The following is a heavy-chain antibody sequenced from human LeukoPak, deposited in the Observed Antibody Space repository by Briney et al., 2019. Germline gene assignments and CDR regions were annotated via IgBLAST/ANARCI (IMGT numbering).Heavy chain of an antibody. J-gene: IGHJ4*02. CDR1: GFTLINYA. V-gene: IGHV3-23*01. CDR2: IGGSGATT. D-gene: IGHD5-12*01. CDR3: ASSRWLRHFDS. Sequence: GGSLRLSCAASGFTLINYAMSWVRQAPGKGLEWVSAIGGSGATTYYVDSVKGRFTISRDNSKNTLYLQINSLIAEDTAVYYCASSRWLRHFDSWGQGTLVTVSS.